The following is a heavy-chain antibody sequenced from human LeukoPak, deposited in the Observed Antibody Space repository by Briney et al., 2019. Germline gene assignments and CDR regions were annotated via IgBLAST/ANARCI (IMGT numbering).Heavy chain of an antibody. J-gene: IGHJ4*02. CDR3: ARVVYSSSSVYFDY. D-gene: IGHD6-6*01. Sequence: SETLSLTCTVSGGSISSGGYYWSWIWQPPGKGLEWIGYIYHSGSTYYNPSLKSRVTISVDTSKNQFSLKLSSVTAADTAVYYCARVVYSSSSVYFDYWGQGTLVTVSS. CDR2: IYHSGST. V-gene: IGHV4-30-2*01. CDR1: GGSISSGGYY.